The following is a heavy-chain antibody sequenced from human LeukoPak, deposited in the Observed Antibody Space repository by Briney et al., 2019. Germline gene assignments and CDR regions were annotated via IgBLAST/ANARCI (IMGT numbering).Heavy chain of an antibody. CDR2: INPNSGGT. D-gene: IGHD3-10*01. CDR3: ARGYGSGSYYKAMGYFDY. CDR1: GYTFTGYY. Sequence: ASVKVSCKASGYTFTGYYMHWVRQAPGQGLEWMGRINPNSGGTNYAQKFQGRVTMTRDTSISTAYMELSRLRSDDTAVYYCARGYGSGSYYKAMGYFDYWGQGTLVTASS. J-gene: IGHJ4*02. V-gene: IGHV1-2*06.